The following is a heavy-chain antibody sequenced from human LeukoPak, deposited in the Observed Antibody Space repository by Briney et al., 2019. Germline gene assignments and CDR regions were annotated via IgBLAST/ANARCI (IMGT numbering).Heavy chain of an antibody. CDR3: ARVFSDGGYDVRIDY. V-gene: IGHV4-59*01. Sequence: SETLSLTCTVSGGSISSYYWSWIRQPPGKGLEWIGYIYYSGSTNCNPSLKSRVTISVDTSKNQFSLKLSSVTAADTAVYYCARVFSDGGYDVRIDYWGQGTLVTVSS. J-gene: IGHJ4*02. D-gene: IGHD5-12*01. CDR1: GGSISSYY. CDR2: IYYSGST.